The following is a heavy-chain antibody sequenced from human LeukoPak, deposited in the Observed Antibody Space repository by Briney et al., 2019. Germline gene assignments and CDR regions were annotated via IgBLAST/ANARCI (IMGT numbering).Heavy chain of an antibody. CDR1: GGSISSSSYY. J-gene: IGHJ3*02. CDR3: ARDRGPDDAFDI. V-gene: IGHV4-61*01. Sequence: SETLSLTCTVSGGSISSSSYYWSWIRQPPGKGLEWIGYIYYSGSTNYNPSLKSRVTISVDTSKNQFSLKLSSVTAADTAVYYCARDRGPDDAFDIWGQGTMVTVSS. CDR2: IYYSGST. D-gene: IGHD3-10*01.